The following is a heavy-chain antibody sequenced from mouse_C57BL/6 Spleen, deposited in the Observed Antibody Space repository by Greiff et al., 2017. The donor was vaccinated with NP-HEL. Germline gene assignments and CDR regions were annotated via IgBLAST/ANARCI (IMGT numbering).Heavy chain of an antibody. CDR2: INPSNGYT. CDR1: GYTFTSYT. J-gene: IGHJ2*01. V-gene: IGHV1-4*01. Sequence: VQLQQSGAELARPGASVKMSCKASGYTFTSYTMHWVKQRPGQGLEWIGYINPSNGYTKYNQKFKDKAKLNADKYSSTDYMQLSSLASYASAVYYCASAFDYWGQGTTLTVSS. CDR3: ASAFDY.